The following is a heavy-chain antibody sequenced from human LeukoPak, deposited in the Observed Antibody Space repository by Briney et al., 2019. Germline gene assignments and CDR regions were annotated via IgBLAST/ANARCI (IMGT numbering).Heavy chain of an antibody. D-gene: IGHD3-22*01. CDR3: ARRYYYDSSGYQMGSYFDY. J-gene: IGHJ4*02. V-gene: IGHV4-38-2*02. CDR2: INHSGST. CDR1: GYAISSGYF. Sequence: SETLSLTCSVSGYAISSGYFWGWIGQPPGKGLEWIGEINHSGSTNYNPSLKSRVTISVDTSKNQFSLKLSSVTAADTAVYYCARRYYYDSSGYQMGSYFDYWGQGTLVTVSS.